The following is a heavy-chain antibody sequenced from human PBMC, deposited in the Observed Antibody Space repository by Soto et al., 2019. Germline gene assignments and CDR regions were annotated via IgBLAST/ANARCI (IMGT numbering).Heavy chain of an antibody. CDR1: GFTFSSYG. V-gene: IGHV3-30*18. CDR2: ISYDGSNK. D-gene: IGHD3-10*01. J-gene: IGHJ6*02. CDR3: AKVAGGLWFGEFYGMDV. Sequence: GGSLRLFCAASGFTFSSYGMHWVRQAPGKGLEWVAVISYDGSNKYYADSVKGRFTISRDNSKNTLYLQMNSLRAEDTAVYYCAKVAGGLWFGEFYGMDVWGQGTTVTVSS.